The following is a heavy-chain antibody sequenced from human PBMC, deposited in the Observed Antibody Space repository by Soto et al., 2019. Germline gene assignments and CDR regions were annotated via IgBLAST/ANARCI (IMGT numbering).Heavy chain of an antibody. CDR1: CGSISGYY. Sequence: TLSLSCTVSCGSISGYYWSWIRQHPGKGLEWIGYIDFIGSTYYNPSLKSRLTISVDTSRNQFALKLNSVTAADTAVYYCARHTPAGGTDYWGQGTLVTVSS. CDR3: ARHTPAGGTDY. J-gene: IGHJ4*02. CDR2: IDFIGST. V-gene: IGHV4-31*03. D-gene: IGHD6-13*01.